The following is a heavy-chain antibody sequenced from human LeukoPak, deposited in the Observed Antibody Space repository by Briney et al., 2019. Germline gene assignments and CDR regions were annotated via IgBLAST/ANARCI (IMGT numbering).Heavy chain of an antibody. J-gene: IGHJ3*02. CDR2: IYHSGST. CDR3: ASSSWYDAFDI. V-gene: IGHV4-30-2*01. Sequence: PSETLSLTCAVSGGSISSGGYSWSWIRQPPGKGLEWIGYIYHSGSTYYNPSLKSRVTISVDRSKNQFSLKLSSVTAADTAVCYCASSSWYDAFDIWGQGTMVTVSS. CDR1: GGSISSGGYS. D-gene: IGHD6-13*01.